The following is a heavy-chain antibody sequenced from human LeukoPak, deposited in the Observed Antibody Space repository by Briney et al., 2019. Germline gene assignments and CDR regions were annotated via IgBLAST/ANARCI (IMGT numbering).Heavy chain of an antibody. CDR1: SSSSYY. CDR2: ISGSGGST. J-gene: IGHJ4*02. CDR3: AKDLRDDYGDYVS. V-gene: IGHV3-23*01. Sequence: SSSSYYWGWIRQPPGKGLEWVSAISGSGGSTYYADSVKGRFTISRDNSKNTLYLQMNSPRAEDTAVYYCAKDLRDDYGDYVSWGQGTLVTVSS. D-gene: IGHD4-17*01.